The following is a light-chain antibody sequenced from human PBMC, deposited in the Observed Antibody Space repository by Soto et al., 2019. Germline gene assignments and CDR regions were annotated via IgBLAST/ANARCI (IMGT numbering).Light chain of an antibody. CDR2: GAS. CDR1: QSISSSS. V-gene: IGKV3-20*01. CDR3: QQRGDLIVT. Sequence: EIVLTQSPGTLSLSPGQRATLSCRASQSISSSSLAWYQQRPGQAPSLLIYGASRRATGIPDRFSGSGSGTDFTLTITRLEPEDFAVYYCQQRGDLIVTFGGGTKVEI. J-gene: IGKJ4*01.